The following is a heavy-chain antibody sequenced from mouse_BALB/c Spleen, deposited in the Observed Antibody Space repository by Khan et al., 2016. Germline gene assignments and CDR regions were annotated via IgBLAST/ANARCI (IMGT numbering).Heavy chain of an antibody. J-gene: IGHJ2*01. CDR2: INTNTGEP. D-gene: IGHD2-14*01. CDR3: AYRYYFDY. CDR1: GYTFTNYG. Sequence: QIQLVQSGPELKKPGETVKISCKASGYTFTNYGMNWVKQAPGKGLKWMGWINTNTGEPTYAEEFKGRFAFSLETYASTAYLQINNLKNEDTATYFCAYRYYFDYWGQGTTLTVSS. V-gene: IGHV9-3*02.